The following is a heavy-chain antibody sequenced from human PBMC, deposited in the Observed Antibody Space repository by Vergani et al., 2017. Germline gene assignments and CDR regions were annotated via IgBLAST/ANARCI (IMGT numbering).Heavy chain of an antibody. D-gene: IGHD1-14*01. CDR1: GFTFSNSA. Sequence: ELPLLESGGGLVQSGGSLRLSCAASGFTFSNSAVSWVRQAPGRGLAWVSSISGPGLSTYYADSVKGRFSISRDNSKNTVFLQMNSLRAEDTAVYYCAKEGRSGITPFVADWGQGTLVTVSS. J-gene: IGHJ4*02. V-gene: IGHV3-23*01. CDR2: ISGPGLST. CDR3: AKEGRSGITPFVAD.